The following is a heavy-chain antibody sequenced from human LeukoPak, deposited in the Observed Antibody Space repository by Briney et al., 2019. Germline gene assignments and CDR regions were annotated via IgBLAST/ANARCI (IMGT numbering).Heavy chain of an antibody. Sequence: GGSLRLSCAASGFTFSSYSMNWVRQAPGKGLEWVSSISSSSSYIYHADSVKGRFTISRDNAKNSLYLQMNSLRAEDTAVYYCARDRYYGDYPELVDYWGQGTLVTVSS. D-gene: IGHD4-17*01. CDR3: ARDRYYGDYPELVDY. J-gene: IGHJ4*02. V-gene: IGHV3-21*01. CDR2: ISSSSSYI. CDR1: GFTFSSYS.